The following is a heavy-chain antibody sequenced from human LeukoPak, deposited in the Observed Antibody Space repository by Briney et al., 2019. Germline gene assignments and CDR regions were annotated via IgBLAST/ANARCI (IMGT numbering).Heavy chain of an antibody. D-gene: IGHD1-26*01. CDR3: ARDIGTYYFDY. CDR2: ISYDGSNK. J-gene: IGHJ4*02. V-gene: IGHV3-30*04. CDR1: GFTFSSYA. Sequence: GRSLRLSCAASGFTFSSYAMHWVRQAPGKGLEWVAVISYDGSNKYYADSVKGRFTISRDNSKNTLYLQMNSLRAEDTAVYYCARDIGTYYFDYWGQGTLVTVSS.